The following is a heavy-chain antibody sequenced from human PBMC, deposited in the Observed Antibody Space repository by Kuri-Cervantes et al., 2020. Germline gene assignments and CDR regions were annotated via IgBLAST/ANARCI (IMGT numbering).Heavy chain of an antibody. J-gene: IGHJ5*02. D-gene: IGHD6-13*01. V-gene: IGHV1-69*04. Sequence: SVKVSCKASGGTFSSYAISWVRQAPGQGLEWMGRIIPILGIANYAQKFQGRVTITADKSTSTAYMELSSLRSEDTAVYYCASQYSSSWGGWFDPWGQGTLVTVSS. CDR3: ASQYSSSWGGWFDP. CDR2: IIPILGIA. CDR1: GGTFSSYA.